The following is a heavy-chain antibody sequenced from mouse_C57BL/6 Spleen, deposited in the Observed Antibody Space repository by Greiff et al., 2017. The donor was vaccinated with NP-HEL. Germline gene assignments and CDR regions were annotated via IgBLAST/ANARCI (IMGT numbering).Heavy chain of an antibody. J-gene: IGHJ2*01. Sequence: QVQLQQPGAELVRPGSSVKLSCKASGYTFTSYWMHWVKQRPIQGLEWIGNIDPSDSETHYNQKFKDKATLTVDKSSSTAYMQLSSLTSEDSAVYYCARFRYGYDLDYWGQGTTLTVSS. CDR2: IDPSDSET. V-gene: IGHV1-52*01. CDR1: GYTFTSYW. CDR3: ARFRYGYDLDY. D-gene: IGHD2-2*01.